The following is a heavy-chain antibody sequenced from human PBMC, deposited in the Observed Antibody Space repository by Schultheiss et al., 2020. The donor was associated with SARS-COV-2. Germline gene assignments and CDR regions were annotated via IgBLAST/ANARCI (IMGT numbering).Heavy chain of an antibody. Sequence: SETLSLTCTVSGGSISSSSYYWGWIRQPPGKGLEWIGYIYYSGSTYYNPSLKSRVTISVDRSKNQFSLKLSSVTAADTAVYYCAKRWIAAAGTGWFDPWGQGTLVTVSS. CDR3: AKRWIAAAGTGWFDP. D-gene: IGHD6-13*01. V-gene: IGHV4-61*05. J-gene: IGHJ5*02. CDR1: GGSISSSSYY. CDR2: IYYSGST.